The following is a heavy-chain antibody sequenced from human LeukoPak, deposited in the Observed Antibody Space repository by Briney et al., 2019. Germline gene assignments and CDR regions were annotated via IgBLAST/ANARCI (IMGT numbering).Heavy chain of an antibody. CDR2: ISVSGDNT. Sequence: GGSLRLSCAAPGFTFSVFAMSWVRRTPGKGLEWGSGISVSGDNTLYADSVKGGFTISRDNSKNTLYLAMNSLRAEDTAIYSCAKMKGHPLPKYYMDVWGQGTTVTVSS. J-gene: IGHJ6*01. CDR1: GFTFSVFA. CDR3: AKMKGHPLPKYYMDV. D-gene: IGHD1-26*01. V-gene: IGHV3-23*01.